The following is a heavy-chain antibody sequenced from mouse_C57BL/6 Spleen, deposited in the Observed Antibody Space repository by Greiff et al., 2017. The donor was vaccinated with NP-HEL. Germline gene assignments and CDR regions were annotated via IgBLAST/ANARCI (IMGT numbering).Heavy chain of an antibody. CDR2: ISSGGDYI. Sequence: EVKLMESGEGLVKPGGSLKLSCAASGFTFSSYAMSWVRQTPEKRLEWVAYISSGGDYIYYADTVKGRFTISKDNARNTLYLQMSSLKSEDTAMYYCTRDNGSSGAMDYWGQGTSVTVSS. CDR3: TRDNGSSGAMDY. J-gene: IGHJ4*01. CDR1: GFTFSSYA. D-gene: IGHD1-1*01. V-gene: IGHV5-9-1*02.